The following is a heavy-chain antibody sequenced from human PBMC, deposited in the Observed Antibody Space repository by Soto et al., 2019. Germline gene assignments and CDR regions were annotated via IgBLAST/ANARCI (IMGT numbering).Heavy chain of an antibody. D-gene: IGHD2-8*02. CDR1: GGSISNYH. J-gene: IGHJ5*02. Sequence: PSETLSLTCTVSGGSISNYHWSWIRQPPGKGLEWIGSINYSGTTNYNPSLKSRVTISVDTSKSQFSLKLSSVTAVDTAVYYCARNSMDTGHNWFDPWGQGTLVTVSS. CDR3: ARNSMDTGHNWFDP. V-gene: IGHV4-59*12. CDR2: INYSGTT.